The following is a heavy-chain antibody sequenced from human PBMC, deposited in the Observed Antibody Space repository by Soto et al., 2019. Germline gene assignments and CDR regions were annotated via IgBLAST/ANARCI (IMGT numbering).Heavy chain of an antibody. Sequence: PGGSLRLSCAASGFTFSSYAMSWVRQAPGKGLEWVSAISGSGGSTYYADSVKGRFTISRDNSKNTVYLQMNSLRAEDTAVYYCARDAKYNSSSILAYWGQGSLVTVSS. V-gene: IGHV3-23*01. D-gene: IGHD6-13*01. CDR3: ARDAKYNSSSILAY. CDR1: GFTFSSYA. J-gene: IGHJ1*01. CDR2: ISGSGGST.